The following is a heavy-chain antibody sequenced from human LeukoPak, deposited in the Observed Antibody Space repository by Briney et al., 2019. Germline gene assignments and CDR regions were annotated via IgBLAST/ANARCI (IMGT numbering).Heavy chain of an antibody. CDR2: INPNSGGT. J-gene: IGHJ5*02. Sequence: ASVKVSCKASGYTFTSYYMHWVRQAPGQGLEWMGWINPNSGGTNYAQKFQGRVTMTRDTSISTAYMELSRLRSDDTAVYYCARVPLYYDSSEDWFDPWGQGTLVTVSS. V-gene: IGHV1-2*02. CDR3: ARVPLYYDSSEDWFDP. CDR1: GYTFTSYY. D-gene: IGHD3-22*01.